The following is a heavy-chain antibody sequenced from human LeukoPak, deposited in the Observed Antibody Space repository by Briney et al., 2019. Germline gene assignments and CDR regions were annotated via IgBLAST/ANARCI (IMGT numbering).Heavy chain of an antibody. Sequence: PSETLSLTCAVYGGSFSGYYWSWIRQPPGKGLEWIGEINHSGSTNYNPSLKSRVTISVDTSKNQFSLKLSSVTAADTAVYYCARDLDGPDAFDIWGQGTMVTVSS. D-gene: IGHD3-9*01. J-gene: IGHJ3*02. CDR3: ARDLDGPDAFDI. CDR2: INHSGST. CDR1: GGSFSGYY. V-gene: IGHV4-34*01.